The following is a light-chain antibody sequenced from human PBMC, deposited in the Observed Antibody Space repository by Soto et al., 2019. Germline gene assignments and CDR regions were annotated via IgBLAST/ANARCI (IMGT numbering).Light chain of an antibody. CDR1: SSDVGTYNY. CDR3: SSYTGSSNLV. CDR2: EVS. V-gene: IGLV2-8*01. Sequence: QSALTQPPSASGSPGQSVTISCTGTSSDVGTYNYVSWYQQHPGKAPKLMIYEVSKRPSGVPDRFSGSKSGNTAPLTVSGLQAEDEADYYCSSYTGSSNLVFGGGTKLTVL. J-gene: IGLJ3*02.